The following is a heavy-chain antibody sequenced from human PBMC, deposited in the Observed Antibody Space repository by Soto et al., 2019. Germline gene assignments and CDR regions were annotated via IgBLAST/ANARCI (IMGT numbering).Heavy chain of an antibody. Sequence: SGPTLVNPTQTLTLTCTFSGFSLSTSGLGVGWIRQPPGKALEWLALIYWDDDKRYSPSLKSRLTITKDTSKNQVVLTMTNMDPVDTATHYCARMGRYYDILTGYSWTIDYWGQGTLVTVSS. CDR1: GFSLSTSGLG. CDR2: IYWDDDK. CDR3: ARMGRYYDILTGYSWTIDY. J-gene: IGHJ4*02. D-gene: IGHD3-9*01. V-gene: IGHV2-5*02.